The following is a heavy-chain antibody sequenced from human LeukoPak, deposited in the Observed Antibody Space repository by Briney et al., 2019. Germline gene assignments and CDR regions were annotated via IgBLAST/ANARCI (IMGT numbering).Heavy chain of an antibody. J-gene: IGHJ5*02. Sequence: SETLSLTCTVSGGSISSYYWSWIRQPPGKGLEWIGYIYYSGSTNYNPSLKSRVTISVDTSKNQFSLKLSSVTAADTAVYYCASGGLRFPNWFDPWGQGTLVTVSS. CDR2: IYYSGST. CDR3: ASGGLRFPNWFDP. CDR1: GGSISSYY. D-gene: IGHD3-3*01. V-gene: IGHV4-59*01.